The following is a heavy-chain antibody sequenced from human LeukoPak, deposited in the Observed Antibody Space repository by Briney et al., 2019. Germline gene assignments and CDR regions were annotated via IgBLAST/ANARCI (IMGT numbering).Heavy chain of an antibody. D-gene: IGHD3-10*01. CDR2: LYNSGRT. CDR1: GDSISGHF. Sequence: SETLSLTCTVSGDSISGHFWSWIRQPPGKGLEGIGDLYNSGRTDYNPSLKSRVTISVDTSKNQFSLKLSSVTAADKAVYYCARQNYYGSGKPFDYWGQGMLVTVSS. V-gene: IGHV4-59*11. CDR3: ARQNYYGSGKPFDY. J-gene: IGHJ4*02.